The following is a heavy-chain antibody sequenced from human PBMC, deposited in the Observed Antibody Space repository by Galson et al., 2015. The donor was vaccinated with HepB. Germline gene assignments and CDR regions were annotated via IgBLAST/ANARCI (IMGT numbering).Heavy chain of an antibody. CDR3: ARVSQDKIHCSSTSCYLDY. D-gene: IGHD2-2*01. CDR1: GFTVSSNY. J-gene: IGHJ4*02. CDR2: IYIDGTT. Sequence: SLRLSCAVSGFTVSSNYMSWFRQAPGKGLEWVSVIYIDGTTYYADSVKGRFTISRDNSKNTLYLQMNSLRAEDTAVYYCARVSQDKIHCSSTSCYLDYWGQGTLVTVSS. V-gene: IGHV3-53*01.